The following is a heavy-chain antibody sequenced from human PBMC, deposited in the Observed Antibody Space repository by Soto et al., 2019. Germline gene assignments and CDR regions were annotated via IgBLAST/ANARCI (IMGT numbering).Heavy chain of an antibody. CDR2: IYPHDSDT. CDR1: GYSFISYW. CDR3: ARLYGSGQWNWFDP. D-gene: IGHD3-10*01. V-gene: IGHV5-51*01. J-gene: IGHJ5*02. Sequence: GESLKISCKGSGYSFISYWIGWVRQMPGRGLEWMGIIYPHDSDTRYSPSFQGQVTNSADKSISTAYLQWSSLKASDSAMYYCARLYGSGQWNWFDPWGQGTLVTVSS.